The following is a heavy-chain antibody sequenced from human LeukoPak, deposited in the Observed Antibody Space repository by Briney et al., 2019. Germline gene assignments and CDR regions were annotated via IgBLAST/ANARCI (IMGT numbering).Heavy chain of an antibody. J-gene: IGHJ4*02. Sequence: PGGSLRLSCAASGFSFSVFWMHWVRQAPGKGLEWVSSISSSSSYIYYADSVKGRFTISRDNAKKSLYLQMNSLRAEDTAVYYCARATTYDILTGFSDYWGQGTLVTVSS. CDR1: GFSFSVFW. V-gene: IGHV3-21*01. CDR2: ISSSSSYI. D-gene: IGHD3-9*01. CDR3: ARATTYDILTGFSDY.